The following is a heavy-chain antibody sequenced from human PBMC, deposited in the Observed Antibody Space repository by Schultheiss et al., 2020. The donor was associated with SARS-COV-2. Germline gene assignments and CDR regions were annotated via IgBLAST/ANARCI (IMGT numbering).Heavy chain of an antibody. Sequence: GGSLRLSCSASGFTFSYYYMHWFRQAPGKGLVWVSRIGTDVNSVYYADFVKGRFTISRDNAKNTLYLQMNSLRAEDTAVYYCAREAAGINAFDIWGQGTMVTVSS. CDR3: AREAAGINAFDI. J-gene: IGHJ3*02. CDR2: IGTDVNSV. D-gene: IGHD6-13*01. V-gene: IGHV3-74*01. CDR1: GFTFSYYY.